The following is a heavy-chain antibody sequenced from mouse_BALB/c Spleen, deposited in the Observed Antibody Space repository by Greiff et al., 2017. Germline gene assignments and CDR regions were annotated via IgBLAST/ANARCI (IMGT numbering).Heavy chain of an antibody. V-gene: IGHV1S137*01. J-gene: IGHJ3*01. Sequence: QVQLQQSGAELVRPGVSVKISCKGSGYTFTDYAMHWVKQSHAKSLEWIGVISTYYGDASYNQKFKGKATMTVDKSSSTAYMELARLTSEDSAIYYCARSYYDYDGSWFAYWGQGTLVTVSA. CDR2: ISTYYGDA. CDR1: GYTFTDYA. D-gene: IGHD2-4*01. CDR3: ARSYYDYDGSWFAY.